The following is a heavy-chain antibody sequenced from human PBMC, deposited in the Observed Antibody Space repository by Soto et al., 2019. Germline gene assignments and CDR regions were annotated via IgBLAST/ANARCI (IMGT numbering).Heavy chain of an antibody. CDR2: VYSGGST. Sequence: GGSLRLSCAASGFSVSTNSMTWVRQAPGKGLEWVSIVYSGGSTSYSDSVKGRFTISRHIPKNMVYLQMNSLRAEDTAFYYCAGASMARGVISAFDVWGQGTMVTVSS. CDR1: GFSVSTNS. V-gene: IGHV3-53*04. D-gene: IGHD3-10*01. J-gene: IGHJ3*01. CDR3: AGASMARGVISAFDV.